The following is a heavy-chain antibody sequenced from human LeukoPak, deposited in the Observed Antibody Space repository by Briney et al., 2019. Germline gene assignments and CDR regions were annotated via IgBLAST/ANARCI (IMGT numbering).Heavy chain of an antibody. V-gene: IGHV3-30-3*01. Sequence: GGSLRLSWAASGFTVSSYAMHWVRQAPGKGLEWVAVISYDGSNKYYADSVKGRFTISRDNSKNTLYLQMNSLRAEDTAVYYCARDLSAVAGLFDYWGQGTLVTVSS. D-gene: IGHD6-19*01. CDR3: ARDLSAVAGLFDY. J-gene: IGHJ4*02. CDR2: ISYDGSNK. CDR1: GFTVSSYA.